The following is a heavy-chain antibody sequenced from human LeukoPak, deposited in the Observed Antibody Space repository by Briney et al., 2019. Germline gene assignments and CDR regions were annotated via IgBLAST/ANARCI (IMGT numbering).Heavy chain of an antibody. J-gene: IGHJ4*02. Sequence: GGSLRLSCAASGFTFSTYAMIWVRQAPGKGLEWVSVIGGSGSYTYYADYVRGRFTISRDNSKDTLYLQMNSLRAEDTAVYYCARDWYDYWGQGTLVTVSS. D-gene: IGHD6-13*01. CDR3: ARDWYDY. CDR2: IGGSGSYT. CDR1: GFTFSTYA. V-gene: IGHV3-23*01.